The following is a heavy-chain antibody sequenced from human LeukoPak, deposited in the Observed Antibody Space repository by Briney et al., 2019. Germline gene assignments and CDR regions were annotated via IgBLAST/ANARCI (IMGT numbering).Heavy chain of an antibody. CDR2: ISYDGSNK. CDR3: ARAALVRGYYFDY. CDR1: GFTFSSYA. J-gene: IGHJ4*02. V-gene: IGHV3-30*04. Sequence: PGGSLRLSCAASGFTFSSYAMHWVRQAPGKGLEWVAVISYDGSNKYYADSVKGRFTISRGNSKNTLYLQMNSLRAEDTAVYYCARAALVRGYYFDYWGQGTLVTVSS. D-gene: IGHD1-1*01.